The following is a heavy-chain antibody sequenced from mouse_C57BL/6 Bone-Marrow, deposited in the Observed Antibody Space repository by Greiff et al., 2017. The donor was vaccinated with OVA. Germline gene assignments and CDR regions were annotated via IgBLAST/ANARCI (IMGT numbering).Heavy chain of an antibody. V-gene: IGHV14-4*01. J-gene: IGHJ2*01. CDR1: GFNIKDDY. D-gene: IGHD1-1*01. CDR3: IITTVDGY. CDR2: IDPENGDT. Sequence: VQLQQSGAELVRPGASVKLSCTASGFNIKDDYMHWVKQRPEQGLEWIGWIDPENGDTEYASKFQGKATITADTSSNTAYLQLSSLTSEDTAVYYCIITTVDGYWGQGTTLTVSS.